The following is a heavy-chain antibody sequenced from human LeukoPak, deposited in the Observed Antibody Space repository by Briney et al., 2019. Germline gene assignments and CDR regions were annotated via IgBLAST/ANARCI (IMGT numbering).Heavy chain of an antibody. CDR1: GYTFTGYY. J-gene: IGHJ3*02. V-gene: IGHV1-2*02. Sequence: ASVKVSCKASGYTFTGYYMHWVRQAPGQGLEWMGWINPNSGGTNYAQKFQGRVTMTRDTSISTAYMELSRLRSDDTAVYYCARPNYDFWSAPSNDAFDIWGQGTMVTVSS. CDR3: ARPNYDFWSAPSNDAFDI. CDR2: INPNSGGT. D-gene: IGHD3-3*01.